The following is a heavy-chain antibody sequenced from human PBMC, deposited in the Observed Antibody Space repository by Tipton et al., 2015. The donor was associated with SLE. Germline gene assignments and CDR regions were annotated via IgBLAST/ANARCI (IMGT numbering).Heavy chain of an antibody. CDR1: RYRFTTFW. J-gene: IGHJ3*02. D-gene: IGHD1-26*01. Sequence: QLVQSGAEVKKAGESLKISCKGSRYRFTTFWIDCVRQMPAKGLEWMGIICSGDTDTRYSPSFQGQVTISADKSISTAYLQWSSLKASDTAMYYCARRDAQVGATAFDIWGQGTMVTVSS. V-gene: IGHV5-51*03. CDR3: ARRDAQVGATAFDI. CDR2: ICSGDTDT.